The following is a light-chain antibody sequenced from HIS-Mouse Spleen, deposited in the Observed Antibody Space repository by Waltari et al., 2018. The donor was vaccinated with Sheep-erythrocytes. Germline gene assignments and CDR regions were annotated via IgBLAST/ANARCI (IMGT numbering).Light chain of an antibody. V-gene: IGLV2-11*02. J-gene: IGLJ2*01. Sequence: QSALTQPRSVSGSPGQSVPISCTGTNRDVGGYNYVSWYQQHPGNAPKLMIYDVSKRPSGVPDRFSGSKSGNTASLTISGLQAEDEADYYCCSYAGSYTLVFGGGTKLTVL. CDR2: DVS. CDR1: NRDVGGYNY. CDR3: CSYAGSYTLV.